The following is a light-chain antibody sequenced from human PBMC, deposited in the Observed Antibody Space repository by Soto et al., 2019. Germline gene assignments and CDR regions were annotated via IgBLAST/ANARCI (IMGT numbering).Light chain of an antibody. J-gene: IGKJ4*01. CDR1: QSVSSN. V-gene: IGKV3-15*01. CDR2: GAS. Sequence: EIVMTQAPATLSVSPGERATLSCRASQSVSSNLAWYQQKPGQAPRLLVYGASTRATGIPARFSGSGSGTQSTLTISSLQSEDFAVYYCQQHNNCPLNFCGGTKVDI. CDR3: QQHNNCPLN.